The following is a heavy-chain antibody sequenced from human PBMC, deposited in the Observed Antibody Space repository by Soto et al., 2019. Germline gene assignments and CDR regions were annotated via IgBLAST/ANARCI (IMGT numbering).Heavy chain of an antibody. J-gene: IGHJ4*02. D-gene: IGHD4-17*01. Sequence: QVQLVQSGPEVRKPGASVRLSCATSGYNFNQYYIHWVRQAPGQGLEWMGIINLRGGTTEYAHKFRGRVTVTGDTSTRTAYMELSSLRSEDTAVYFCARGPDDSDVPRWDHWGQGTXIXXSS. V-gene: IGHV1-46*02. CDR3: ARGPDDSDVPRWDH. CDR1: GYNFNQYY. CDR2: INLRGGTT.